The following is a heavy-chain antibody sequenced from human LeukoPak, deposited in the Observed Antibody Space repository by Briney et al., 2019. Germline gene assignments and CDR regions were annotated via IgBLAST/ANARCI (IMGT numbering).Heavy chain of an antibody. CDR3: AKEGVAETTRGAYFDH. J-gene: IGHJ4*02. Sequence: GGSLRLSCAAPGFAFRSFVVSWVRQAPGKGLEGVSRISGYGDRIYYADSVKGRFTISRFNSKNMLYLQMNSLRAEDTATYYCAKEGVAETTRGAYFDHWGQGTLVTVFS. CDR2: ISGYGDRI. CDR1: GFAFRSFV. V-gene: IGHV3-23*01. D-gene: IGHD4-17*01.